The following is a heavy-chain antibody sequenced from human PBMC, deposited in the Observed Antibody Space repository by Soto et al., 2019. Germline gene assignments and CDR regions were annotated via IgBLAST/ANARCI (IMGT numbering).Heavy chain of an antibody. CDR1: GFTISSYY. CDR2: IYSGGSDTT. V-gene: IGHV3-66*01. J-gene: IGHJ4*02. Sequence: EVQLVESGGGLVQPGGSLRLSCAASGFTISSYYMSWVRQAPGKGLEWVSVIYSGGSDTTYYAGSLKGRFTISRDISKNTVYLQMNSLRAEDTAVYYCARDGSSRPTEYWGQGTLVTVSS. CDR3: ARDGSSRPTEY. D-gene: IGHD3-10*01.